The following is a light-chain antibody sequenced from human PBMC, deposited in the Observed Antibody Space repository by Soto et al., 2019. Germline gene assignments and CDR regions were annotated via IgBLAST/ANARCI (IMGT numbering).Light chain of an antibody. CDR1: NIEGKS. CDR2: DDS. J-gene: IGLJ1*01. V-gene: IGLV3-21*02. Sequence: SYELTQPPSVSVAPAQTATITCEGSNIEGKSVHWYQQKPGQAPVLVVYDDSDRPSGIPERFTGSNSGNTATLTISRLEGGDEADYYCSSYTSSSTLVFGTGTKLTVL. CDR3: SSYTSSSTLV.